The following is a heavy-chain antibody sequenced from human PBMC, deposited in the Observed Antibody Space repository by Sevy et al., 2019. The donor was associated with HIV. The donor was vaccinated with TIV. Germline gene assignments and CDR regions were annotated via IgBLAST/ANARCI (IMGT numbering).Heavy chain of an antibody. Sequence: ASVKVSCKVSGKSLPAFSMHWVRQAPGKGREWMGSFDPEDGETIYAQKLQGRLTMTEDTSTDTAYMELSRLRSEDTAVYYCATTKDYYETSGSPFDYWGQGTLVTVSS. D-gene: IGHD3-22*01. V-gene: IGHV1-24*01. J-gene: IGHJ4*02. CDR3: ATTKDYYETSGSPFDY. CDR2: FDPEDGET. CDR1: GKSLPAFS.